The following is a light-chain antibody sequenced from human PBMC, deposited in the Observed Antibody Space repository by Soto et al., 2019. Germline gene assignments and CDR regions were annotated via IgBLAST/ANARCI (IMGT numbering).Light chain of an antibody. V-gene: IGKV1-5*01. CDR1: QSISSW. J-gene: IGKJ3*01. Sequence: STLSASVGDRVTITCRASQSISSWLAWYQQKPGKAPKLLIYDASSLESGVPSRFSGSGSGTEFTLTISSLQPDDFATYYCQQYNSYSPFFGPGTKVDIK. CDR3: QQYNSYSPF. CDR2: DAS.